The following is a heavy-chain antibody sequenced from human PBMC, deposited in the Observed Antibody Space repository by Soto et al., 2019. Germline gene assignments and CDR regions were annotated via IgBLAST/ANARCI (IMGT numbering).Heavy chain of an antibody. V-gene: IGHV3-21*01. J-gene: IGHJ5*02. CDR1: GFTFSTCS. CDR2: ISATGTYT. D-gene: IGHD6-6*01. CDR3: TTEYNSRQDLNL. Sequence: EVQLVESGGGLVEPGGSLRLSCATSGFTFSTCSMNWVPQAPGKGLEWVSSISATGTYTFYADSLKGRFTISRDNARNSLFLQMNSLRVEDTALYYCTTEYNSRQDLNLWGQGDLVTVSS.